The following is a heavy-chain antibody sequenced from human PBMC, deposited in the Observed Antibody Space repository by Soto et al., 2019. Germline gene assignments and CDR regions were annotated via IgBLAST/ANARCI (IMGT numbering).Heavy chain of an antibody. J-gene: IGHJ6*03. CDR2: INHSGST. CDR1: GGSFSGYY. Sequence: SETLSLTCAVYGGSFSGYYWSWIRQPPGKGLEWIGEINHSGSTNYNPSLKSRVTISVDTSKNQFSLKLSSVTAADTAVYYCARGRTSRGEDIVVVPAQPYMDVWGKGTTVTVSS. CDR3: ARGRTSRGEDIVVVPAQPYMDV. D-gene: IGHD2-2*01. V-gene: IGHV4-34*01.